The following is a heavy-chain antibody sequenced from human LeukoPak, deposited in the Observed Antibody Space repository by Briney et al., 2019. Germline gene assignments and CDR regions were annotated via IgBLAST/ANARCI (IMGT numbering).Heavy chain of an antibody. D-gene: IGHD6-19*01. CDR2: IYYSGST. V-gene: IGHV4-61*08. CDR1: GGSVNSGDSF. CDR3: ARKLGIAVGDYYYYGLDV. J-gene: IGHJ6*02. Sequence: PSDTLSLTCTVSGGSVNSGDSFWGWIRQPPGKGLERIGNIYYSGSTNYNPSLQSRVTVSIDTSKNQFSLKVRSVTPADTAVYYCARKLGIAVGDYYYYGLDVWGQGTTVTVSS.